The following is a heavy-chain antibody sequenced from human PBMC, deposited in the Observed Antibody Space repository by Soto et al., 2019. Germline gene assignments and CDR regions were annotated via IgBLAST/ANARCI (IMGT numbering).Heavy chain of an antibody. D-gene: IGHD1-7*01. CDR1: GGSFSGYY. CDR3: ARKGTLNYNMDF. Sequence: SETLSLTCAVYGGSFSGYYWSWIRQPPGKGLEWIGEINHSGRTNYNPSLKSRVTISVDTSKNQFSLKMSSVTAADTAVYYCARKGTLNYNMDFWGKGTTVTVS. CDR2: INHSGRT. J-gene: IGHJ6*03. V-gene: IGHV4-34*01.